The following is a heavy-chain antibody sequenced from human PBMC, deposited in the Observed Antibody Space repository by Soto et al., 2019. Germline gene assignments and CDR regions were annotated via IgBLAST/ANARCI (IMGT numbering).Heavy chain of an antibody. CDR1: GFTFSSYG. Sequence: GGSLRLSCAASGFTFSSYGMHWVRQAPGKGLEWVAVISYDGSNKYYADSVKGRFTISRDNSKNTLYLQMNSLRAEDTAVYYCAKDQGQYSGSPFDYWGQGXLVTVSS. V-gene: IGHV3-30*18. J-gene: IGHJ4*02. D-gene: IGHD1-26*01. CDR2: ISYDGSNK. CDR3: AKDQGQYSGSPFDY.